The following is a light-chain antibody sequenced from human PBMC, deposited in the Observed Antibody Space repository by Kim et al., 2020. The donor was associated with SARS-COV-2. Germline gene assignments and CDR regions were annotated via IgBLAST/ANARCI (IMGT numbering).Light chain of an antibody. Sequence: SVGDSVSHTCRASQDINSWLAWYQQKPGTAPKLLISQASILEGGVPSRFSGSGSGTEFTLTINSLQPDDFATYYCQHYYAYSTWTFGQGTKVDIK. J-gene: IGKJ1*01. CDR3: QHYYAYSTWT. CDR2: QAS. CDR1: QDINSW. V-gene: IGKV1-5*01.